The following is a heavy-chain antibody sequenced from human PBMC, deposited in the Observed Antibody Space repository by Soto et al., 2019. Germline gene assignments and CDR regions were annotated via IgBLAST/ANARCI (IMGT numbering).Heavy chain of an antibody. J-gene: IGHJ4*02. V-gene: IGHV1-24*01. CDR2: FDPEDGET. CDR1: GYTLTELS. CDR3: AMGPPGIAVAGPYFDY. D-gene: IGHD6-19*01. Sequence: ASVKVSCKVSGYTLTELSMHWVRQAPGKGLEWMGGFDPEDGETIYAQKFQGRVTMTEDTSTDTAYMELSSLRSEDTAVYYCAMGPPGIAVAGPYFDYWGQGTLVTVSS.